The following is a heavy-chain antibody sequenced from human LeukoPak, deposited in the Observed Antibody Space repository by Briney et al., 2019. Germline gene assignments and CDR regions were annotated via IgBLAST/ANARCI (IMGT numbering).Heavy chain of an antibody. CDR2: ISYDGSNK. CDR3: ARDPYYYGSGSYFDY. Sequence: PGGSLRLSCAASGFTFSSYAMHWVRQAPGKGLEWVAVISYDGSNKYYADSVKGRSTISTDNSKNTLYLQMNSLRAEDTAVYYCARDPYYYGSGSYFDYWGQGTLVTVSS. D-gene: IGHD3-10*01. J-gene: IGHJ4*02. CDR1: GFTFSSYA. V-gene: IGHV3-30-3*01.